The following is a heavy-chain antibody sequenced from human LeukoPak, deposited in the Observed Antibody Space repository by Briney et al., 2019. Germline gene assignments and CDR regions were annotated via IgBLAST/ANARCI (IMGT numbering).Heavy chain of an antibody. J-gene: IGHJ4*02. V-gene: IGHV1-2*02. Sequence: GASVKVSCKASGYTFTGYYMHWVRQAPGRGLEWMGWINPNSGGTNYAQKFQGRVTMTRDTSISTAYMELSRLRSDDTAVYYCARVLSGGLLWFGELLYFDYWGQGTLVTVSS. CDR3: ARVLSGGLLWFGELLYFDY. D-gene: IGHD3-10*01. CDR1: GYTFTGYY. CDR2: INPNSGGT.